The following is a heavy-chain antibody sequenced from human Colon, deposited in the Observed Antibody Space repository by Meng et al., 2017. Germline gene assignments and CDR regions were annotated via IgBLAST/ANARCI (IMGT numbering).Heavy chain of an antibody. Sequence: SETLSLTCAVYGGSFSGYYWSWIRQPPGKGLEWIGEINHSGSTNYNPSLKSRVTISVDTSKNQFSLKLSSVTAADTAVYYCARGLYDILTGYYIGAFDIWGQGTVVTVSS. J-gene: IGHJ3*02. D-gene: IGHD3-9*01. CDR3: ARGLYDILTGYYIGAFDI. V-gene: IGHV4-34*01. CDR2: INHSGST. CDR1: GGSFSGYY.